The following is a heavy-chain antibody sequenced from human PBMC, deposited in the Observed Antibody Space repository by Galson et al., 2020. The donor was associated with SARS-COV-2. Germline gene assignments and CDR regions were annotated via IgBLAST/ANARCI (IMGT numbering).Heavy chain of an antibody. V-gene: IGHV3-53*04. CDR2: IYSGGST. D-gene: IGHD6-6*01. J-gene: IGHJ6*02. CDR3: AREGDGSSSEGYYYYGMDV. Sequence: GESLKISCAASGFTVSSNYMSWVRQAPGKGLEWVSVIYSGGSTYYADSVKGRFTISRHNSKNTLYLQMNSLRAEDTAVYYCAREGDGSSSEGYYYYGMDVWGQGTTVTVSS. CDR1: GFTVSSNY.